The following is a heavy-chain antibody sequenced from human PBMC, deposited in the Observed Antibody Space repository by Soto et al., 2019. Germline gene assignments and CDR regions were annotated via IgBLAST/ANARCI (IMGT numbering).Heavy chain of an antibody. Sequence: GGSLRLSCAASGFTFSSYTMNWVRQAPGKGLEWVSSISSSSVYIYYADSVKGRFTISRDNAKNSLYLQMNSLRAEDTAVYYCARDPGREGRLDYWGQGTLVTV. CDR1: GFTFSSYT. CDR3: ARDPGREGRLDY. J-gene: IGHJ4*02. CDR2: ISSSSVYI. V-gene: IGHV3-21*01. D-gene: IGHD3-10*01.